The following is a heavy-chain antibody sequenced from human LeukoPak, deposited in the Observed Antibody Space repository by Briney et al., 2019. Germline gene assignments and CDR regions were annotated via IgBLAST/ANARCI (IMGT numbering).Heavy chain of an antibody. V-gene: IGHV3-23*01. CDR3: AKDETYYDFWSGSPPA. Sequence: GGSLRLSCAASGFTFSSYGMSWVRQAPGKGLEWVSAISGSGGSTYYADSVKGRFTISRDNSKNTLYLQMNSLRAEDTAVYYCAKDETYYDFWSGSPPAWGQGTLVTVSS. CDR2: ISGSGGST. D-gene: IGHD3-3*01. J-gene: IGHJ4*02. CDR1: GFTFSSYG.